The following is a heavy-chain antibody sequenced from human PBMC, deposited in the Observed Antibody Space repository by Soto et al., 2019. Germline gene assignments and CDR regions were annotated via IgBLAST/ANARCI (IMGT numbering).Heavy chain of an antibody. CDR3: ATSQKGYNWNYFDH. J-gene: IGHJ4*02. CDR1: GGSISSDDYY. Sequence: SSETLSLTCTVSGGSISSDDYYWSWIRQAPGRGLEWIGYIHSSGSIYYNPSLKSRATMSIDTAGNQFSLKVSGVAAADTAVYYCATSQKGYNWNYFDHWGQGALVTVSS. CDR2: IHSSGSI. V-gene: IGHV4-30-4*01. D-gene: IGHD1-20*01.